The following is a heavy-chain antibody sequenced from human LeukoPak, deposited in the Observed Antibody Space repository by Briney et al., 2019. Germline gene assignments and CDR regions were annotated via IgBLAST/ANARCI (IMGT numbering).Heavy chain of an antibody. J-gene: IGHJ4*02. D-gene: IGHD3-3*01. CDR1: GFTFSSYS. Sequence: GGSLRLSCAASGFTFSSYSMNWVRQAPGKGLEWVSSISSSSSYIYYADSVEGRFTISRDNAKNSLYLQMNSLRAEDTAVYYCARNDDFWSGYFYWGQATLVTVSS. V-gene: IGHV3-21*01. CDR3: ARNDDFWSGYFY. CDR2: ISSSSSYI.